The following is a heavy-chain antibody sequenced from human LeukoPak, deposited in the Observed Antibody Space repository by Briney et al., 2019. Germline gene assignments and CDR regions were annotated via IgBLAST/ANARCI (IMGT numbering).Heavy chain of an antibody. CDR2: IGGNNI. D-gene: IGHD6-13*01. V-gene: IGHV3-48*03. CDR3: ARESLAEFRDAFDI. J-gene: IGHJ3*02. Sequence: PGGSLRLSCGASEFTHCRLEMLGVRQAPGKGLEWLSYIGGNNIYYADSVKGRFTISRDNAKNSLYLQMNSMRAEDRAIYYCARESLAEFRDAFDIWGQGTMVTVSS. CDR1: EFTHCRLE.